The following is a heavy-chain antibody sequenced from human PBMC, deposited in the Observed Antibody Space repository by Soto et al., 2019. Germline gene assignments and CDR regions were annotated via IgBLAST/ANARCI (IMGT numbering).Heavy chain of an antibody. CDR1: GGTFSSYT. CDR2: IIPIFGTA. J-gene: IGHJ2*01. Sequence: QVQLVQSGAEVKKPGSSVTVSCKASGGTFSSYTISWVRQAPGQGLEWMGGIIPIFGTANYAQKLQGRVTITADESTSTAYMELSRLRSEDTAGYYWARGNHRWLHLGYFDLWGRGTLVTVSS. V-gene: IGHV1-69*12. D-gene: IGHD5-12*01. CDR3: ARGNHRWLHLGYFDL.